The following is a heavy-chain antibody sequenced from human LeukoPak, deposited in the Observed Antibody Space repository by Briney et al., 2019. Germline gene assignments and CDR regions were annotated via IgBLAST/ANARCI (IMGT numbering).Heavy chain of an antibody. D-gene: IGHD1-26*01. CDR2: ISGSGGST. Sequence: QPGGSLRLSCAASGFTFSSYAMSWVRQAPGKGLEWVSAISGSGGSTYYVDSVKGRFTISRDNSKNTLYLQMNSLRAEDTAVYYCAKSGVSGLPSLYYYYYMDVWGKGTTVTVSS. V-gene: IGHV3-23*01. CDR3: AKSGVSGLPSLYYYYYMDV. CDR1: GFTFSSYA. J-gene: IGHJ6*03.